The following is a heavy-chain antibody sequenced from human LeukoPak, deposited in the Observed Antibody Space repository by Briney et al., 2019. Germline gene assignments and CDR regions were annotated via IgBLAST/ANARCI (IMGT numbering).Heavy chain of an antibody. J-gene: IGHJ4*02. V-gene: IGHV3-74*01. D-gene: IGHD1-1*01. Sequence: PGGSIRLSCAASRFTFSSYWMHWVRQAPGKGPVWVSSISSEGSDTRYADSVKGRFSISRDNAKNTHYLQMDSLRLEDTAMYFCSRSTVGERGRYWGQGTLVTVSS. CDR1: RFTFSSYW. CDR3: SRSTVGERGRY. CDR2: ISSEGSDT.